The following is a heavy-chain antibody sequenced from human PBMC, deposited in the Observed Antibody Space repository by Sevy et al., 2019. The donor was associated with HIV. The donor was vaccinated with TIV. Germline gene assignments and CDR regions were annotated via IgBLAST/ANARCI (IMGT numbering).Heavy chain of an antibody. CDR1: GFTFSSYA. J-gene: IGHJ5*02. Sequence: GGSLRLSCAASGFTFSSYAMHWVRQAPGKGLEWVAVISYDGSNKYYADSVKGRFTISRDNSKNTLYLQMNSLRAEDTAVYYCASVAVGVVVPAAMRVSGGWFDPCGQGTLVTVSS. D-gene: IGHD2-2*01. V-gene: IGHV3-30-3*01. CDR2: ISYDGSNK. CDR3: ASVAVGVVVPAAMRVSGGWFDP.